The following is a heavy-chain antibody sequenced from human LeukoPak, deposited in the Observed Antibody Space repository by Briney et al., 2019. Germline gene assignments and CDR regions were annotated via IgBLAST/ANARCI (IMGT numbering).Heavy chain of an antibody. Sequence: TLSLTCAVYGGSFSGYYWSWIRQPPGKGLEWIGEINHSGSTNYNPSLKSRVTISVDTSKNQFSLKLSSVTAADTAVYYCASHYDFWSGSRFDPWGQGTLVTVSS. CDR1: GGSFSGYY. CDR2: INHSGST. V-gene: IGHV4-34*01. CDR3: ASHYDFWSGSRFDP. D-gene: IGHD3-3*01. J-gene: IGHJ5*02.